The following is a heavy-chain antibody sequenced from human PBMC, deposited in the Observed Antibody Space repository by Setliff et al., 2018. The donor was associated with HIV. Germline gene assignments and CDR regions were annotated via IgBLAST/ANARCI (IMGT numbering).Heavy chain of an antibody. CDR1: GGTFNTYV. V-gene: IGHV1-69*10. CDR2: IIPILGVA. D-gene: IGHD2-15*01. CDR3: ARGPEEGDCSGGSCYGNFDP. J-gene: IGHJ5*02. Sequence: SVKVSCKASGGTFNTYVISWLRQAPGQGLEWMGGIIPILGVANYTQKFQGRLTITADKSTNTAYMELSSLKSDDTAVYYCARGPEEGDCSGGSCYGNFDPWGQGTLVTVSS.